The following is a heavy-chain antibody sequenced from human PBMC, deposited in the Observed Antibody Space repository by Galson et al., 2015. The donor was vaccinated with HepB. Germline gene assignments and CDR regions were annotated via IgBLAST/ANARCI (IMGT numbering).Heavy chain of an antibody. CDR3: ARSPEDCSSTSCYSYYYYMDV. J-gene: IGHJ6*03. Sequence: SLRLSCAASGFTFSGYSMNWVRQAPGKGLEWVSYISSSSSTIYYADSVKGRFTISRDNAKNSLYLQMNSLRAEDTAVYYCARSPEDCSSTSCYSYYYYMDVWGKGTTVTVSS. D-gene: IGHD2-2*01. CDR1: GFTFSGYS. V-gene: IGHV3-48*01. CDR2: ISSSSSTI.